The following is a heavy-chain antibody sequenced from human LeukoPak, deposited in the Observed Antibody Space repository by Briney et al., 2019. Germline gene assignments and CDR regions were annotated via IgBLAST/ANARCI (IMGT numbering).Heavy chain of an antibody. CDR3: ARHDTYYGSGTFDY. J-gene: IGHJ4*02. CDR2: INHSGST. CDR1: GGSFSGYY. D-gene: IGHD3-10*01. V-gene: IGHV4-34*01. Sequence: SETLSLTCAVYGGSFSGYYWSWIRQPPGKGLEWIGEINHSGSTNYNPSLKSRVTISVDTSKNQFSLKLSSVTAVDTAVYYCARHDTYYGSGTFDYWGQGTLVTVSS.